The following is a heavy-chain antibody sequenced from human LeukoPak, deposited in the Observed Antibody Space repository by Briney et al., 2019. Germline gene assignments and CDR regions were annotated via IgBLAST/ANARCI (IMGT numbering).Heavy chain of an antibody. Sequence: GASVKVSCKASGYTFTGYYMHWVRQAPGQGLEWMGWINPNSGGTNYAQKFQGRVTMTRDTSISTAYMELSRLRSDDTAVYYCARLSGYFNPTFDYWGQGTLVTVSS. D-gene: IGHD3-9*01. CDR1: GYTFTGYY. CDR3: ARLSGYFNPTFDY. V-gene: IGHV1-2*02. CDR2: INPNSGGT. J-gene: IGHJ4*02.